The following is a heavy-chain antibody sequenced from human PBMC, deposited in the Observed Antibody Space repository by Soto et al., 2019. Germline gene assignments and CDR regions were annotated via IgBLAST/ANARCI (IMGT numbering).Heavy chain of an antibody. V-gene: IGHV3-30*18. Sequence: QVQLVDSGGGVVQPGRSLRLSYAASGFTFTTYGMHWVRRAPGKGLEWVAVISYDGSHAYYADSVKGRFTISRDNSKNTLYLQINSLRAEDTAVYYCAKERTYSVASGFDYWGRGTLVTVSS. D-gene: IGHD1-26*01. CDR1: GFTFTTYG. CDR2: ISYDGSHA. CDR3: AKERTYSVASGFDY. J-gene: IGHJ4*02.